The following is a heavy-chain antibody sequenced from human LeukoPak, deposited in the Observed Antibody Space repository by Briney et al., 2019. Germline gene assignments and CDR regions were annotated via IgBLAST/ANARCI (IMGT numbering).Heavy chain of an antibody. CDR3: ARRDTAMALDY. CDR2: IIPIFGTA. V-gene: IGHV1-69*05. J-gene: IGHJ4*02. D-gene: IGHD5-18*01. Sequence: GASVKVSCKASGYTFTSYYMHWVRQAPGQGLEWMGGIIPIFGTANYAQKFQGRVTITTDESTSTAYMELSSLRSEDTAVYYCARRDTAMALDYWGQGTLVTVSS. CDR1: GYTFTSYY.